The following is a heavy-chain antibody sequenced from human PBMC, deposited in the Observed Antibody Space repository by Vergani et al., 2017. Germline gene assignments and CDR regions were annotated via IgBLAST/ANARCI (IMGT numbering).Heavy chain of an antibody. CDR3: AREDYGDYPAY. J-gene: IGHJ4*02. Sequence: EVQLVESGGGLVQPGRSLRLSCAASGFTFDDYAMHWVRQAPGKGLEWVSGISWNSGSIGYADSVKGRFTISRDNAKNSLYLQMNSLRAEDTAVYYCAREDYGDYPAYWGQGTLVTVSS. CDR1: GFTFDDYA. CDR2: ISWNSGSI. D-gene: IGHD4-17*01. V-gene: IGHV3-9*01.